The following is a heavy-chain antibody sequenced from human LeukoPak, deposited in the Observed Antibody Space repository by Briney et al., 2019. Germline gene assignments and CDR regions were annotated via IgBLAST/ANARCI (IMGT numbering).Heavy chain of an antibody. CDR2: INHSGST. J-gene: IGHJ5*02. CDR1: GGSFSGYY. V-gene: IGHV4-34*01. D-gene: IGHD1-14*01. Sequence: PSETLSLTCAVYGGSFSGYYWSWIRQPPGKGLEWIGEINHSGSTNYNPSLKSRVTISVDTSKNQFSLKLSSVTAADTAVYYCARRYERRSGWFDPWGQGTLVTVSS. CDR3: ARRYERRSGWFDP.